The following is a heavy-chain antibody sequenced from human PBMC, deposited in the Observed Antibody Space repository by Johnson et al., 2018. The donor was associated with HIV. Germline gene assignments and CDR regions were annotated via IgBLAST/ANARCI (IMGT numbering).Heavy chain of an antibody. CDR3: ARNGLVPAAKGVAFDI. Sequence: VQLLESGGGLVQPGRSLRLSCAVSGFTFDDYAMHWVRQAPGKGLEWVSYISGSGSTIYYADSVKGRFTISRDNAKNSLYLQMNSLRAEDTAVYYCARNGLVPAAKGVAFDIWGQGTMVTGSS. D-gene: IGHD2-2*01. V-gene: IGHV3-48*03. CDR2: ISGSGSTI. CDR1: GFTFDDYA. J-gene: IGHJ3*02.